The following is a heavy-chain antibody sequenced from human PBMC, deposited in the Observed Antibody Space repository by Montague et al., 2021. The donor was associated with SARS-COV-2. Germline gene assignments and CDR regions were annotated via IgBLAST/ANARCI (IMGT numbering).Heavy chain of an antibody. V-gene: IGHV3-23*01. CDR2: IDAGGGAV. D-gene: IGHD5-12*01. CDR1: GFTFGSYA. Sequence: SLRLFCATSGFTFGSYAMSWVRQAPGKGLEWLSGIDAGGGAVFDADSVKGRFTTSRDNYKNTLYLQMNSLTADDTAVYYCARRNSGQHLVGSGWFDPWGQGTLVTVSS. J-gene: IGHJ5*02. CDR3: ARRNSGQHLVGSGWFDP.